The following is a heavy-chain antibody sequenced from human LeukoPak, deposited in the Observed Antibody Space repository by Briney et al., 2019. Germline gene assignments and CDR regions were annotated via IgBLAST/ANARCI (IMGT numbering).Heavy chain of an antibody. V-gene: IGHV3-30*02. J-gene: IGHJ6*03. CDR3: ANSPSTPYSSYYMDV. CDR2: IQYGGSNK. CDR1: GFIFSTYG. D-gene: IGHD2/OR15-2a*01. Sequence: GGSLRLSCDMSGFIFSTYGIHWVRQAPGKGLEWVTFIQYGGSNKYYADSVKGRFTISRDNSNKMVYLQMNSLRAEDTAVYYCANSPSTPYSSYYMDVWGKGTTVTVSS.